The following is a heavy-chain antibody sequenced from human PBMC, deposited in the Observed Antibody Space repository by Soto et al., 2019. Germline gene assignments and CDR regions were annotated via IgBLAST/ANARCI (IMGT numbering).Heavy chain of an antibody. D-gene: IGHD6-19*01. J-gene: IGHJ6*02. CDR1: GYTFTSYA. CDR3: ARIGSGWPYYYYGMDV. Sequence: ASVKVSCKASGYTFTSYAMHWVRQAPGQRLEWVGWINAGNGNTKYSQKFQGRVTITRDTSASTAYMELSSLRSEDTAVYYCARIGSGWPYYYYGMDVWGQGTTVTVSS. CDR2: INAGNGNT. V-gene: IGHV1-3*01.